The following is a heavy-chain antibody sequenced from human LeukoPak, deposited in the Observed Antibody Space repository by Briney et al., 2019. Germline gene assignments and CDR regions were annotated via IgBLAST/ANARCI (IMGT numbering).Heavy chain of an antibody. Sequence: GGSLRLSCAASGFPLSTYSMTWVRQPPGKGLEYVSAISNNGGSTHYVNSVKGRFTISRDNSKNTLYLQMGSLRPEDMGVYFCATEGAVNEYGAKRPFDYWGQGTLVTVSS. CDR1: GFPLSTYS. V-gene: IGHV3-64*01. D-gene: IGHD4/OR15-4a*01. J-gene: IGHJ4*02. CDR2: ISNNGGST. CDR3: ATEGAVNEYGAKRPFDY.